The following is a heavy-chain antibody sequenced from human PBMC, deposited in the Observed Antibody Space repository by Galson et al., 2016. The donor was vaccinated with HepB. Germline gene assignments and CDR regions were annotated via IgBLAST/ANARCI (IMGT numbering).Heavy chain of an antibody. CDR2: TYYSGYT. CDR3: ARALRGTTSFFEY. CDR1: GGSISSYY. D-gene: IGHD4-17*01. J-gene: IGHJ4*02. V-gene: IGHV4-59*01. Sequence: SETLSLTCTVSGGSISSYYWSWIRQPPGKGPEWIGQTYYSGYTNYSPSLKSRVTISLDSSQNQISLRVRSVTAADTAVYYCARALRGTTSFFEYWGQGVLVTVSS.